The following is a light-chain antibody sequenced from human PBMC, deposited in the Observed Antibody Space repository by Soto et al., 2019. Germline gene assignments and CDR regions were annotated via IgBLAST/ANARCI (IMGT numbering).Light chain of an antibody. CDR2: DAS. CDR1: QDINNY. J-gene: IGKJ5*01. CDR3: QQFGDLTFI. Sequence: DIKMTQSPSSLSASVGDRVTITCQASQDINNYLNWYQQKPGQAPKLLIYDASGLEVGVPSRFSGSGSGTHFTLTSSGLQPEDIATYYCQQFGDLTFIFGQGTRMEIK. V-gene: IGKV1-33*01.